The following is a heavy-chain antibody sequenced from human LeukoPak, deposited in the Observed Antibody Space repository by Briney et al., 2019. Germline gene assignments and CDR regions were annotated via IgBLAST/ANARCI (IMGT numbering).Heavy chain of an antibody. CDR3: ARAIAVAGYFDY. Sequence: GRSLRLSCAASGFTFSSYAMHWVRQAPGKGLEWVAVMSYDGSNKYYADSVKGRFTISRDNSKNTLYLQMNSLRAEDTAVYYCARAIAVAGYFDYWGQGTLVTVSS. CDR1: GFTFSSYA. D-gene: IGHD6-19*01. J-gene: IGHJ4*02. CDR2: MSYDGSNK. V-gene: IGHV3-30*04.